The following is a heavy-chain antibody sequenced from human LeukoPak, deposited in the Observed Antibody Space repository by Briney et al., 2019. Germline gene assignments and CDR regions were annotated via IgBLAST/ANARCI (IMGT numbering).Heavy chain of an antibody. CDR3: ARWEYDSSGYRKIDY. Sequence: TSETLSPTCTVSGGSISSNYWNWIRQPPGKGLEWIGYGYYSGSTSYNPSLKSRVTISVDTSKNQFSLKLSSVTAADTAIYYCARWEYDSSGYRKIDYWGQGTLVTVSS. J-gene: IGHJ4*02. D-gene: IGHD3-22*01. V-gene: IGHV4-59*01. CDR2: GYYSGST. CDR1: GGSISSNY.